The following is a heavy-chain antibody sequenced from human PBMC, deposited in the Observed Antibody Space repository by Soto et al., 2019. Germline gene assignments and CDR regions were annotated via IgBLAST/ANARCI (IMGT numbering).Heavy chain of an antibody. Sequence: PSETLSLTCAVYGGSFSGYYWSWIRQPPGKGLEWIGEINHSGSTNYNPSLKSRVTISVDTSKNQFSLKLSSVTAADTAVYYCATRTFGYSGYDAISWYIDYWGQGTLVTVSS. J-gene: IGHJ4*02. CDR2: INHSGST. CDR3: ATRTFGYSGYDAISWYIDY. V-gene: IGHV4-34*01. CDR1: GGSFSGYY. D-gene: IGHD5-12*01.